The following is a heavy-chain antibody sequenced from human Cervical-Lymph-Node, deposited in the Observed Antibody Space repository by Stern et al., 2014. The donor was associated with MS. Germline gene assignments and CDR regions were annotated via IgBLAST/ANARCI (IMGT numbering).Heavy chain of an antibody. CDR3: ARGVTAVTNYVPNWCFDL. CDR2: VYYSGIT. J-gene: IGHJ2*01. CDR1: GGSITNRDY. Sequence: QLQLQESGPGLVKPSETLSLTCTVSGGSITNRDYWGWIRQSPGKGLEWIGSVYYSGITYYRPYLKSRATISIDKSRNQIFLRLTSVTATDTAVYFCARGVTAVTNYVPNWCFDLWGRGTLVTVSS. V-gene: IGHV4-39*02. D-gene: IGHD4-11*01.